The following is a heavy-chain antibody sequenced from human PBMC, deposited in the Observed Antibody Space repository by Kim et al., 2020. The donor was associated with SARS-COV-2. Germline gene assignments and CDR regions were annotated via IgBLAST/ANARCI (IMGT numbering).Heavy chain of an antibody. CDR3: TALQRGHGAYWHIIFVGL. CDR2: IKNKNDGGTA. Sequence: GGSLRLSCAASGLPFTVAWMTWVRQAPGKGLEWVGHIKNKNDGGTAAYSTSVKGRFIISRDDSTSTVHRQMNSLTTEDTGIYYCTALQRGHGAYWHIIFVGLWGQGTVLPVSS. D-gene: IGHD2-21*01. V-gene: IGHV3-15*01. CDR1: GLPFTVAW. J-gene: IGHJ1*01.